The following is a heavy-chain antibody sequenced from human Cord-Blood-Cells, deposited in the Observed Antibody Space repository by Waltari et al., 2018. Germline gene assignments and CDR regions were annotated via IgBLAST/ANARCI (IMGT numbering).Heavy chain of an antibody. Sequence: QVQLVQSGAEVKKPGASVKVSCKASGYTFTGYYMHWVRQAPGQGLEWMGWINPNRGGTNYAQKFQGRVTMTRDTSISTAYMELSRLRSDDTAVYYCASLNLWGSDAFDIWGQGTMVTVSS. V-gene: IGHV1-2*02. D-gene: IGHD7-27*01. CDR1: GYTFTGYY. J-gene: IGHJ3*02. CDR3: ASLNLWGSDAFDI. CDR2: INPNRGGT.